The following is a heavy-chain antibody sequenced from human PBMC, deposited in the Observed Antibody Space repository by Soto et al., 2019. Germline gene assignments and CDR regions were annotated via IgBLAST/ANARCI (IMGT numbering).Heavy chain of an antibody. CDR3: ARIVGSTDHVY. J-gene: IGHJ4*02. Sequence: PSQTLSLTCAISGDTVSSNSAAWNWIWQSPSRGLEWLGRTYYRSKWYNDYAVSVKGRITINPDTSKNQFSLQLNSVTPEDTAVYYCARIVGSTDHVYWGQGTLVTVSS. D-gene: IGHD6-13*01. CDR2: TYYRSKWYN. V-gene: IGHV6-1*01. CDR1: GDTVSSNSAA.